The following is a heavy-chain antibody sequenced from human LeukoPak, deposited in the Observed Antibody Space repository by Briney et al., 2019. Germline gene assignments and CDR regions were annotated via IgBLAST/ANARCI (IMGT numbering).Heavy chain of an antibody. CDR2: IYSGGRT. CDR1: GFTVSSNY. CDR3: ARRRYRWNYEGSYNWFDP. V-gene: IGHV3-66*02. J-gene: IGHJ5*02. Sequence: PGGSLRLSCAASGFTVSSNYMSWVRQAPGKGLEWVSVIYSGGRTYYADSVKGRFTISRDNSKNTLYLQMNSLRAEDTAVYYCARRRYRWNYEGSYNWFDPWGQGTLVTVSS. D-gene: IGHD1-7*01.